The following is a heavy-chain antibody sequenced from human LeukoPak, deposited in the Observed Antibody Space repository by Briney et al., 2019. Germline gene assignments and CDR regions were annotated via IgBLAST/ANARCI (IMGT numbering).Heavy chain of an antibody. CDR3: ARNNYYYMDV. V-gene: IGHV1-46*01. J-gene: IGHJ6*03. CDR2: INPSGGST. CDR1: GYTFTSYY. Sequence: GASEKVSCKASGYTFTSYYMHWVRQAPGQGLEWMGIINPSGGSTSYAQKFQGRVSMTRDMSTSTVYMELSSLRSEDTAAYYCARNNYYYMDVWGKGTTVTVSS.